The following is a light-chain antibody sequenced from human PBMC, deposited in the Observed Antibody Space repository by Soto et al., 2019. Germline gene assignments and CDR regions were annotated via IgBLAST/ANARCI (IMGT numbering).Light chain of an antibody. CDR3: QKYISAPFT. CDR2: GAS. J-gene: IGKJ3*01. CDR1: QGISNY. Sequence: DIQVTQSPSSVSASVGDRVTITCRASQGISNYLAWYQQKPGKVPKLLIYGASTLQSGVPSRFSGSGSGTDFTLTISSLQPEDVATYYCQKYISAPFTFGPGTNVDIK. V-gene: IGKV1-27*01.